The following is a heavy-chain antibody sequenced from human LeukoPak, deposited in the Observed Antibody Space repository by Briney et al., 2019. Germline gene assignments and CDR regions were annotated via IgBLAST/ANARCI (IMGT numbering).Heavy chain of an antibody. CDR3: AAGGGGPYAKTFDY. Sequence: SETLSLTCAVSGGSISGGGYSWSWIRQPPGKGLEWIGYIFDSGNTYYNPSLKSRVTISVDRSKNQFSLKLSSVTAADTAVYYCAAGGGGPYAKTFDYWGQGTLVTVSS. V-gene: IGHV4-30-2*01. CDR1: GGSISGGGYS. CDR2: IFDSGNT. J-gene: IGHJ4*02. D-gene: IGHD3-16*01.